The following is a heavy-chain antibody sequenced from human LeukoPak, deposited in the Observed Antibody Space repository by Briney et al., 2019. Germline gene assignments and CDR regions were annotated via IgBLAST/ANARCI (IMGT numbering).Heavy chain of an antibody. CDR2: ISYDGSNK. CDR1: GFTFSSYA. CDR3: AREIVVVQDAFDI. Sequence: GGSLRLSCAASGFTFSSYAMHWVRQAPGKGLEWVAVISYDGSNKYYADSVKGRFTISRDNSKNTLYLQMNSLRAEDTAVYYCAREIVVVQDAFDIWGQGTMVTVSS. D-gene: IGHD3-22*01. J-gene: IGHJ3*02. V-gene: IGHV3-30-3*01.